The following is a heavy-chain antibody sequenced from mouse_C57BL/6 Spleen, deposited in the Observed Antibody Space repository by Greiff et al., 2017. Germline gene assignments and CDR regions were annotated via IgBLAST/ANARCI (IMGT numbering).Heavy chain of an antibody. CDR1: GYAFTNYL. V-gene: IGHV1-54*01. CDR3: ARGYYGNYGAMDY. Sequence: VQLQQSGAELVRPGTSVKVSCKASGYAFTNYLIEWVKQRPGQGLEWIGVINPGSGGTNYNEKFKGKATLTADKSSSTAYMQLSSLTSEDSAVYFCARGYYGNYGAMDYWGQGTSVTVSS. J-gene: IGHJ4*01. D-gene: IGHD2-1*01. CDR2: INPGSGGT.